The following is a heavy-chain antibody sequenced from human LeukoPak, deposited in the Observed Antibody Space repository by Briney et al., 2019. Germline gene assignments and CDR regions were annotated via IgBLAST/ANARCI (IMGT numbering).Heavy chain of an antibody. J-gene: IGHJ3*02. CDR1: GFMFSSYA. V-gene: IGHV3-23*01. Sequence: GGSLRLSCAAAGFMFSSYAMSWVRQAPGKGLEWVSAISGSGGSTYYADSVKGRFTISRDNSRNTLYLQMNSLRAEDTAVYYCARNFYEAFDIWGQGTMVTVSS. CDR2: ISGSGGST. CDR3: ARNFYEAFDI. D-gene: IGHD5/OR15-5a*01.